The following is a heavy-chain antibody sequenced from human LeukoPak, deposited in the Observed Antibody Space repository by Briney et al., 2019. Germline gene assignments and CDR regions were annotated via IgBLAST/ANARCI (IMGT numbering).Heavy chain of an antibody. V-gene: IGHV4-59*01. J-gene: IGHJ4*02. CDR1: GGSISSYY. CDR3: ARAKTMALDY. D-gene: IGHD3-10*01. CDR2: IYYSGST. Sequence: SETLSLTCTVSGGSISSYYWSWIRQPPGKGLEWIGYIYYSGSTSYNPSLNSRVTISVDTSKNQFSLKLSSVTAADTAVYYCARAKTMALDYWGQGTLVTVSS.